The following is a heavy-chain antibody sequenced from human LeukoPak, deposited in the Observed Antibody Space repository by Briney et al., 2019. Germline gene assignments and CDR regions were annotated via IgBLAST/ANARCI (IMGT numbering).Heavy chain of an antibody. CDR1: GASISSYY. V-gene: IGHV4-4*09. D-gene: IGHD2-8*01. J-gene: IGHJ3*02. Sequence: SETLSLTCTVAGASISSYYWSWIRQPPGKGLEWIGHSYSSGNTNYNPSLKSRVTISIDTSKNHFSLRLRSVTDADTAVYYCASHSGSYCAHGVCSNDAFDIWGQGTMVTVSS. CDR2: SYSSGNT. CDR3: ASHSGSYCAHGVCSNDAFDI.